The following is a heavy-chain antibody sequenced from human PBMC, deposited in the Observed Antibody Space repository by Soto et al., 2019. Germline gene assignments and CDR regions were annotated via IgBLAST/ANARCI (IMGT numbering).Heavy chain of an antibody. CDR2: IYYSGTT. J-gene: IGHJ6*02. Sequence: SETLSLTCTVSGGSISSGDYYWSWIRQPPGKGLEWIGYIYYSGTTYYNPSLKSRVTISVDTSKNQFSLKVSSVTAADTAVYYCARALIQLWPHYYYGMDVWGQGTAVTVSS. D-gene: IGHD5-18*01. CDR1: GGSISSGDYY. V-gene: IGHV4-30-4*01. CDR3: ARALIQLWPHYYYGMDV.